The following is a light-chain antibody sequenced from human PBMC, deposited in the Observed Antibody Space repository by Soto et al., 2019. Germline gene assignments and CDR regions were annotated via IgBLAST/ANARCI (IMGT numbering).Light chain of an antibody. Sequence: QAVLTQPASVSGSPGQSITISCTGTSSDVGGYKYVSWYQQHPGNAPKLMIYEVSNRPSGVSNRFSGSKSGNTASLTISGLQAEDEADYYCSSYTSSSPHVVFGGGTKLTVL. CDR3: SSYTSSSPHVV. CDR1: SSDVGGYKY. V-gene: IGLV2-14*01. CDR2: EVS. J-gene: IGLJ2*01.